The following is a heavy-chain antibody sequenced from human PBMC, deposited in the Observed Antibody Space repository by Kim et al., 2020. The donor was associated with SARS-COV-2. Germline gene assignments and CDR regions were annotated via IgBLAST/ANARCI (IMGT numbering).Heavy chain of an antibody. CDR3: ASSGSGWYEVWNYYYYGMDV. CDR2: IIPIFGTA. V-gene: IGHV1-69*13. D-gene: IGHD6-19*01. CDR1: GGTFSSYA. Sequence: SVKVSCKASGGTFSSYAISWVRQAPGQGLEWMGGIIPIFGTANYAQKFQGRVTITADESTSTAYMELSSLRSEDTAVYYCASSGSGWYEVWNYYYYGMDVWGQGTTVTVSS. J-gene: IGHJ6*02.